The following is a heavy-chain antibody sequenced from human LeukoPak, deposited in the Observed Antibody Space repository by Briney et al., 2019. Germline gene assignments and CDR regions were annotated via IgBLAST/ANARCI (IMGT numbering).Heavy chain of an antibody. CDR2: MYYSGST. D-gene: IGHD6-13*01. Sequence: SETLALTCTVSGGSISSSSCSWGWIRQPPGRGLEWIGSMYYSGSTYYNPSLKSRVHISVDTSKNQFSLKLRSVTAADTAVYYCAGRASSSWYYFDYWGQGTLVTAPS. J-gene: IGHJ4*02. V-gene: IGHV4-39*01. CDR3: AGRASSSWYYFDY. CDR1: GGSISSSSCS.